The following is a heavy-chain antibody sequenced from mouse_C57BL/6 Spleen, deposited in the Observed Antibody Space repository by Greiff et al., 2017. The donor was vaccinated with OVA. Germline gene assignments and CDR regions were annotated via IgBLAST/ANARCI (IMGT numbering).Heavy chain of an antibody. D-gene: IGHD1-1*01. CDR1: GYTFTSYG. V-gene: IGHV1-58*01. CDR2: IYIGNGYT. J-gene: IGHJ3*01. Sequence: EVQLVESGAELVRPGSSVKMSCKTSGYTFTSYGINWVKQRPGQGLEWIGYIYIGNGYTEYNEKFKGKATLTSDTSSSTAYMQLSSLTSEDSAIYFCAINYYGSSSWFAYWGQGTLVTVSA. CDR3: AINYYGSSSWFAY.